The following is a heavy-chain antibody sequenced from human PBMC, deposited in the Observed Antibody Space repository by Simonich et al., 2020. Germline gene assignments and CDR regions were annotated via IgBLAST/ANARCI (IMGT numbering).Heavy chain of an antibody. CDR1: GYTFTSYD. CDR2: MNHNSGKQ. CDR3: ARSRYCTNGVCYNWFDP. Sequence: QVQLVQSGAEVKKPEASVKVSCKASGYTFTSYDINWVRQATGQGLEGLGWMNHNSGKQGNAQKFQGRGTITRNTSKSTAYRERSSLRSEDTAVYYCARSRYCTNGVCYNWFDPWGQGTLVTVSS. V-gene: IGHV1-8*03. J-gene: IGHJ5*02. D-gene: IGHD2-8*01.